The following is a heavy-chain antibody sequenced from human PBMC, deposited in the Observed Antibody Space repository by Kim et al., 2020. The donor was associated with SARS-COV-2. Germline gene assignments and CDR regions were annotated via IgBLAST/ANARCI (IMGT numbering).Heavy chain of an antibody. CDR2: IVHSGSP. CDR3: ARAYYGSGSYRNRSYYNGMDV. CDR1: GGSFRPYY. Sequence: SETLSLTCAVHGGSFRPYYWSWIRQPPGKGLEWIGEIVHSGSPNYNPSLKSRVTISVDTSKNQFSLKLSSVTAADTAVYYCARAYYGSGSYRNRSYYNGMDVWGQGATVTVSS. J-gene: IGHJ6*02. V-gene: IGHV4-34*12. D-gene: IGHD3-10*01.